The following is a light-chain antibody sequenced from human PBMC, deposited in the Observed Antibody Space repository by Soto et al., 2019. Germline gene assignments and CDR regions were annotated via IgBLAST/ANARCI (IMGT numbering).Light chain of an antibody. CDR1: QGISSY. V-gene: IGKV1-9*01. J-gene: IGKJ4*01. CDR2: SAS. CDR3: QQLNSYPPT. Sequence: IQLTQSPSSLSASVGDRVTITCRASQGISSYLAWYQQKPGKAPKLLIYSASTLQSGVPSRFSGSGSGTDFTLTISSLQPDDFATYYCQQLNSYPPTFVGGTKVEIK.